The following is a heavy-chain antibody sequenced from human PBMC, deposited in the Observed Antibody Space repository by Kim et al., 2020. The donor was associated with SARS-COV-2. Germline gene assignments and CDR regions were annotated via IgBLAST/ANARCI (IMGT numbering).Heavy chain of an antibody. CDR3: ARDISYYDSSGPWGYYYYGRGV. CDR2: ISAYNGNT. V-gene: IGHV1-18*01. D-gene: IGHD3-22*01. Sequence: ASVKVSCKASGYTFTSYGISWVRQAPGQGLEWMGWISAYNGNTNYAQKLQGRVTMTTDTSTSTAYMELRSLRSDDTAVYYCARDISYYDSSGPWGYYYYGRGVGSEETTATGSS. J-gene: IGHJ6*04. CDR1: GYTFTSYG.